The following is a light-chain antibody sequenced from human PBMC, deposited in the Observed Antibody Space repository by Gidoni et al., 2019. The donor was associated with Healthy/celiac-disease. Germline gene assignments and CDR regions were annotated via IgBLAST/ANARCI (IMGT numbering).Light chain of an antibody. CDR1: QGISSY. CDR3: QQYYSYPRT. CDR2: AAS. J-gene: IGKJ1*01. V-gene: IGKV1-8*01. Sequence: AIRTTQSPSPFSASTGDRVTITCRARQGISSYLAWYQQKPGKAPKLLIYAASTLQSGVPSRFSGSGSGTDFTLTISCLQSEDFAIYYCQQYYSYPRTFGQGTKVEIK.